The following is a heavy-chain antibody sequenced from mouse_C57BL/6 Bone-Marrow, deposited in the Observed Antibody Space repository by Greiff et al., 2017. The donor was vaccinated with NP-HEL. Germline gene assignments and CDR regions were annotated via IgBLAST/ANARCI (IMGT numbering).Heavy chain of an antibody. V-gene: IGHV1-50*01. CDR2: IAPSDSYT. Sequence: QVQLQQPGPELVKPGASVKLSCKASGYTFTSYWMQWVKQRPGQGLEWIGEIAPSDSYTNYNQKFKGKATLTVDTSSSTAYMQLSSLTSEDSAVYDCARSDDGYPFAYWGQGTLVTVSA. J-gene: IGHJ3*01. D-gene: IGHD2-3*01. CDR1: GYTFTSYW. CDR3: ARSDDGYPFAY.